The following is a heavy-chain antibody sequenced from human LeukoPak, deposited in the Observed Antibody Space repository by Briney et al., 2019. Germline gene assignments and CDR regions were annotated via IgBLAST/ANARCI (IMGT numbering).Heavy chain of an antibody. J-gene: IGHJ4*02. CDR1: GYTFTNYD. Sequence: ASVKVSCKASGYTFTNYDINWVRQATGQGLEWMGWMNPNTGNTGHAQKFQGRVTMTRNTSISTAYMELSSLRSEDTAVYYCARKFLGSRGYYFDYWGQGTLVTVSS. D-gene: IGHD3-10*01. CDR2: MNPNTGNT. CDR3: ARKFLGSRGYYFDY. V-gene: IGHV1-8*01.